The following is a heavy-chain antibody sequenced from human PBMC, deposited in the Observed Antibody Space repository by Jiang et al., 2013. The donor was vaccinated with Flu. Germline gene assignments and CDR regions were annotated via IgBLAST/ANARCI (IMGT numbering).Heavy chain of an antibody. CDR1: GYSFTSYW. D-gene: IGHD3-10*01. Sequence: SCKGSGYSFTSYWISWVRQMPGKGLEWMGRIDPSDSYTNYSPSFQGHVTISADKSISTAYLQWSSLKASDTAMYYCARRYYYGSGSPYFDPWGQGTLVTVSS. V-gene: IGHV5-10-1*01. CDR2: IDPSDSYT. CDR3: ARRYYYGSGSPYFDP. J-gene: IGHJ5*02.